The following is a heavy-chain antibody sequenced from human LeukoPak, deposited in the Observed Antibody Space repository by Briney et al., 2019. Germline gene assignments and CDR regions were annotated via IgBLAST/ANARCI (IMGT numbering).Heavy chain of an antibody. CDR2: MNHSGST. V-gene: IGHV4-4*02. J-gene: IGHJ1*01. Sequence: SETLSLTCAVSGGSISSSNWWSWVRQPPGKGLEWIGEMNHSGSTNYSPSLKSRVIVSVDTSKNQFSLKLSSVTAADTAVYYCARHGFAGAFQHWGQGTLVTVSS. CDR1: GGSISSSNW. CDR3: ARHGFAGAFQH. D-gene: IGHD3-10*01.